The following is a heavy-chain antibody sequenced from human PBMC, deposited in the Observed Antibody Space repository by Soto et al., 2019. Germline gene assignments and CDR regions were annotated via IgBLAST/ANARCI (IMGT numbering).Heavy chain of an antibody. V-gene: IGHV3-74*01. CDR2: LNSDGSST. D-gene: IGHD3-3*01. J-gene: IGHJ6*03. Sequence: GGSLRLSCAASGFTFSSYWMHWVRQAPGKGLVWVSRLNSDGSSTSYADSVKGRFTISRDNAKNTLYLQMNSLRAEDTAVYYCARGDFREDYMDVWGKGTTVTVSS. CDR3: ARGDFREDYMDV. CDR1: GFTFSSYW.